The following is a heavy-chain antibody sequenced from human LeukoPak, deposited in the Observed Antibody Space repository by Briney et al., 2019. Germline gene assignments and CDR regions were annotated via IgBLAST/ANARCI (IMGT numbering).Heavy chain of an antibody. CDR3: AGSWELLSEQSYYFDY. V-gene: IGHV1-69*01. CDR2: IIPIFGTA. Sequence: GSSVKVSCKASGGTFSSYAISWVRQAPGQGLEWMGGIIPIFGTANYAQKFQGRVTITADESTSTAYMELSSLRSEDTAVYYCAGSWELLSEQSYYFDYWGQGTLVTVSS. CDR1: GGTFSSYA. D-gene: IGHD1-26*01. J-gene: IGHJ4*02.